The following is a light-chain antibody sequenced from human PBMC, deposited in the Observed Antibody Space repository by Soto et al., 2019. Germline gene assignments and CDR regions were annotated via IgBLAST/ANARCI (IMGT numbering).Light chain of an antibody. CDR1: SSDVGGYNY. J-gene: IGLJ1*01. CDR3: CSYAGSYTHYV. CDR2: DVS. V-gene: IGLV2-11*01. Sequence: QSALTQPRSVSGSPGHSITISCTGTSSDVGGYNYVSWYRQHPGKAPKLMIYDVSKRPSGVPDRFSGSKSGNTASLTISGLQAEDEADYYCCSYAGSYTHYVFGTGTKVTVL.